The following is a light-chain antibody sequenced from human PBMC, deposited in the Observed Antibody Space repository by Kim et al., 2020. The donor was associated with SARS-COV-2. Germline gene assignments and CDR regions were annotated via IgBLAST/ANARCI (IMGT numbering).Light chain of an antibody. J-gene: IGLJ2*01. CDR2: EVD. CDR1: NGDVGGYKN. CDR3: SSYAATKRIL. V-gene: IGLV2-8*01. Sequence: SYTMCCTGTNGDVGGYKNVDCYQQHPGKAPKRLIYEVDKRSSGVPDRFSGSKLGNTAFLTVSRLQDEDEADYYSSSYAATKRILFGGGTQLTVL.